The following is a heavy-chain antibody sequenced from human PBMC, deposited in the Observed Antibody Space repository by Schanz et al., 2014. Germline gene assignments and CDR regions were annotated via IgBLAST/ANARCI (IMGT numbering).Heavy chain of an antibody. V-gene: IGHV1-18*01. J-gene: IGHJ6*02. Sequence: QVQLVQSGGEVKKPGASATVSCKASGYTFNNHGISWVRQAPGQGLEWMGWISVYHGHTNYAEKVHGRVTMTTDTSTSTAYMELRSLISDDTAVYYCVGDAGWAFGDYHGMDVWGQGTSVTVSS. CDR2: ISVYHGHT. CDR1: GYTFNNHG. D-gene: IGHD3-10*01. CDR3: VGDAGWAFGDYHGMDV.